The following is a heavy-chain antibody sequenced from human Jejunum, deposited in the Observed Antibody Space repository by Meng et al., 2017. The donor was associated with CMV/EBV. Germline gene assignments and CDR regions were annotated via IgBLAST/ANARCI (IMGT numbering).Heavy chain of an antibody. CDR1: GFIVSDNH. V-gene: IGHV3-53*01. D-gene: IGHD4/OR15-4a*01. J-gene: IGHJ4*02. CDR2: IYGDGIT. Sequence: LRLSCAVSGFIVSDNHVNWVRQAPGKGLEWVSTIYGDGITAYADSVKGRFTVSRDTSKNTVYLQMNSLRAEDTAVYYCYGAGGNSYWGQGTVVTVSS. CDR3: YGAGGNSY.